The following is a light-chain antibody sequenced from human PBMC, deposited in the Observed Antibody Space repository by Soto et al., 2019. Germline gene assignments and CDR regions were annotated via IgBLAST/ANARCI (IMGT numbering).Light chain of an antibody. Sequence: DIQMTQSPSTLSASVGDRVTITCRASQSINNWLAWYQQKPGKAPKLFIFKASTLESWVPSRFSGSGSGTEFTLSISSLQPDDFATYFCQQYESFPRTFGKGTKVEIK. J-gene: IGKJ1*01. CDR3: QQYESFPRT. CDR1: QSINNW. V-gene: IGKV1-5*03. CDR2: KAS.